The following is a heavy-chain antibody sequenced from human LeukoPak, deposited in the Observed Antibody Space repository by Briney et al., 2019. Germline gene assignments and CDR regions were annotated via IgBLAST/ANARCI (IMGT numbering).Heavy chain of an antibody. V-gene: IGHV3-23*01. CDR3: ARRDGAYSHPYDY. J-gene: IGHJ4*02. CDR1: GFTFSTFA. D-gene: IGHD4-23*01. Sequence: GGSLRLSCAASGFTFSTFAMSWVRQAPGKGLEWVSAICGSGGSTYYADSVKGRFTISRDNFKNTLYLQMISLRAEDTAVYYCARRDGAYSHPYDYWGQGTLVTVSS. CDR2: ICGSGGST.